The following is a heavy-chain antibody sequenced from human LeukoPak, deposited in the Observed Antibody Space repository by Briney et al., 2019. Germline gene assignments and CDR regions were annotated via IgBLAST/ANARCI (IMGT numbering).Heavy chain of an antibody. J-gene: IGHJ6*03. CDR2: IKQDGSEK. CDR3: ARAMGTSYGFWSGSYTVSYYYYMDV. D-gene: IGHD3-3*01. Sequence: GGSLRLSCATSGFTFSSHSMSWVRQAPVKGLEWVANIKQDGSEKHYVDSVKGRFSISRDNTKNSLYLQMNSLRAEDTAVYYCARAMGTSYGFWSGSYTVSYYYYMDVWGKGTTVTVSS. CDR1: GFTFSSHS. V-gene: IGHV3-7*01.